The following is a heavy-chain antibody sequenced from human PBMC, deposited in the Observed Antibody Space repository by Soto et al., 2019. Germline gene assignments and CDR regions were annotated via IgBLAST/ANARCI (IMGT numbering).Heavy chain of an antibody. J-gene: IGHJ4*02. CDR2: ISAYNGNT. CDR1: GYTFTSYG. Sequence: ASVKVSCKASGYTFTSYGISWVRQAPGQGLEWMGWISAYNGNTNYAQKLQGRVTMTTDTSTSTAYMELRSLRSDDTAVYYCARDSSGPGYSYGKFDYWGQGALVTVSS. D-gene: IGHD5-18*01. V-gene: IGHV1-18*04. CDR3: ARDSSGPGYSYGKFDY.